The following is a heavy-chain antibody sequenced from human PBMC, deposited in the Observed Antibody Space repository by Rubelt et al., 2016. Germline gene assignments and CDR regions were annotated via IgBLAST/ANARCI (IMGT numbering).Heavy chain of an antibody. CDR2: ISYDGSNK. D-gene: IGHD2-2*01. Sequence: VQLLESGGGLVQPGGSLRLSCAASGFTFSSYAMHWVRQAPGKGLEWVAVISYDGSNKYYADSVKGRVTISRDNSKNTLYLQMNSLRAEDTAVHYCASSIVVVPAANYYYGMDVWGQGTTVTVSS. CDR3: ASSIVVVPAANYYYGMDV. J-gene: IGHJ6*02. V-gene: IGHV3-30*04. CDR1: GFTFSSYA.